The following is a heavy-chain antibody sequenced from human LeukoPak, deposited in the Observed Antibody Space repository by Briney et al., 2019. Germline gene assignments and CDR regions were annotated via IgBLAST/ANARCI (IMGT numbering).Heavy chain of an antibody. V-gene: IGHV2-5*02. CDR2: IYWDDDK. CDR1: GISLSTSGVG. CDR3: AHTRLWFGELHSDY. J-gene: IGHJ4*02. D-gene: IGHD3-10*01. Sequence: SGPTLVKPTQTLTLTCTFSGISLSTSGVGVGWIRQPPGKALEWLALIYWDDDKRYSPSLKSRLTITKDTSKNQVVLTMTNMDPVDTATYYCAHTRLWFGELHSDYWGQGTLVTVSS.